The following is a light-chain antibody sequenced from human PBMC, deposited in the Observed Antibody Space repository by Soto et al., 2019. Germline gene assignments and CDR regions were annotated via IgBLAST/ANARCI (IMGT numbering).Light chain of an antibody. CDR1: QSVNNNY. J-gene: IGKJ3*01. CDR2: GAS. CDR3: QQYGTSPFT. Sequence: EIVLTQPPGTLSLSPGEGATLSCRASQSVNNNYLAWYQQRPGQAPRLLIYGASSRPNGVPDRFFGSGSGTDFTLTISRLEPEDFAVFFCQQYGTSPFTFGPGTTVDI. V-gene: IGKV3-20*01.